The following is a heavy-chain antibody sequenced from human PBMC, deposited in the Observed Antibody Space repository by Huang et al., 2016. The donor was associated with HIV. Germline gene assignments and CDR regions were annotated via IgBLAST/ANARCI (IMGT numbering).Heavy chain of an antibody. CDR3: ARRVGSGWYGEIDY. CDR1: GYNFKTHA. CDR2: VSGYNSYT. Sequence: QVQLLQSGAEVKKPGASVKISCKTSGYNFKTHAVSWVRPTPGKGLEWIGWVSGYNSYTTYSQRLQGRVTMTTDTSTNTVYMELRSLRSDDTAVYYCARRVGSGWYGEIDYWGQGTLVTVSS. J-gene: IGHJ4*02. V-gene: IGHV1-18*04. D-gene: IGHD6-19*01.